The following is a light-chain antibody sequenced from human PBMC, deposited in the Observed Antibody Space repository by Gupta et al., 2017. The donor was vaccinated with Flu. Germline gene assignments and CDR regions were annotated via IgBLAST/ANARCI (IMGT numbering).Light chain of an antibody. V-gene: IGKV3D-11*03. CDR3: QQRNYGTPLIT. CDR2: DAS. Sequence: AWYDKKPGQVLRLLIYDASHRAKCIKARFSGSGVGTDFTLTIRRREPEDFAVDYCQQRNYGTPLITFGAGTKVEIK. J-gene: IGKJ4*01.